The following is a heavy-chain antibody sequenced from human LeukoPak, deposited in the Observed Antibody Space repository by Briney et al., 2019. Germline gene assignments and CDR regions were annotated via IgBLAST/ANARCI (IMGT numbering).Heavy chain of an antibody. V-gene: IGHV4-34*01. D-gene: IGHD6-13*01. CDR1: GGSFSGYY. J-gene: IGHJ3*02. Sequence: PSETLSLTCAVYGGSFSGYYWSWIRQPPGKGLEWIGEINRSGSTNYNPSLKSRVTISVDTSKNQFSLKLTSVTAADAAVYYCARDPTPRITAAATSDAFDIWGQGTMVTVSS. CDR3: ARDPTPRITAAATSDAFDI. CDR2: INRSGST.